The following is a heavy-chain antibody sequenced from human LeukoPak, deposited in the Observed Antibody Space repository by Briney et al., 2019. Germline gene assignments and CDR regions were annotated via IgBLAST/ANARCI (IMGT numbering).Heavy chain of an antibody. Sequence: ASVKVSCKASGYTFTGYYMHWVRQAPGQGLEWMGWINPNSGGTNYAQKFQGRVTMTRDTSISTAYMELSRLRSDDTAVYYCAGARITMVRGVIITRFDPWGQGTLVTVSS. CDR1: GYTFTGYY. V-gene: IGHV1-2*02. J-gene: IGHJ5*02. CDR2: INPNSGGT. D-gene: IGHD3-10*01. CDR3: AGARITMVRGVIITRFDP.